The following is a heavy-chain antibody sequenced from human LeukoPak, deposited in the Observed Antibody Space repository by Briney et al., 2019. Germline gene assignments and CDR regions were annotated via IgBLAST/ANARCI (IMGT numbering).Heavy chain of an antibody. V-gene: IGHV3-53*01. CDR2: IYSGGST. D-gene: IGHD3-22*01. J-gene: IGHJ4*02. Sequence: GGSLRLSCAASGFTVSNNYMSWVRQAPRKGLEWVSLIYSGGSTYYADSVKGRFTISRDNSKKTLYLQMNSLRADDTAVYYCASYSSLDYWGQGTLVTVSS. CDR3: ASYSSLDY. CDR1: GFTVSNNY.